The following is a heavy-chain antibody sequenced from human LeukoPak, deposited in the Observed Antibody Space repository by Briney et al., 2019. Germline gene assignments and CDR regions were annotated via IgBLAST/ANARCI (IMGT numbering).Heavy chain of an antibody. V-gene: IGHV4-39*01. J-gene: IGHJ4*02. CDR1: GGSISSSSYY. Sequence: SETLSLTCTVSGGSISSSSYYWGWIRQPPGKGLEWIGTIYYSGSTYYNPSLKSRVTISVDTSKNQFSLKLSSVTAADTAVYYCARLSGSGSQFDYWGQGTLVTVSP. CDR2: IYYSGST. D-gene: IGHD3-10*01. CDR3: ARLSGSGSQFDY.